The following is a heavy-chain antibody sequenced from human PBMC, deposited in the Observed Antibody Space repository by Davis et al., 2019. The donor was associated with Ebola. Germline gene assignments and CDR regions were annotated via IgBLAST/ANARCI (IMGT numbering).Heavy chain of an antibody. CDR3: ARDSGSYLYYYYYGMDV. D-gene: IGHD1-26*01. CDR1: GFTFSSYE. Sequence: GESLKISCAASGFTFSSYEMKWVRQAPGKGLEWVSYISSSGSIIYYADSVKGRFTMSRDNAKNSLYLQMNSLRAEDTAVYYCARDSGSYLYYYYYGMDVWGQGTTVTVSS. V-gene: IGHV3-48*03. CDR2: ISSSGSII. J-gene: IGHJ6*02.